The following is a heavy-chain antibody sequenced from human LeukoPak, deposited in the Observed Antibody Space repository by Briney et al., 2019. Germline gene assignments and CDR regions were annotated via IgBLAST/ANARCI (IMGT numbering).Heavy chain of an antibody. CDR3: ARGFSQHDNSYPWY. Sequence: GGSLRLSCAASGFTFSSYAMHWVRQAPGKGLEWVAVISYDGSNKYYADSAKGRFTISRDNSKNTLYLQMNSLRAEDTAVYYCARGFSQHDNSYPWYWGQGTLVTVSS. J-gene: IGHJ4*02. CDR1: GFTFSSYA. D-gene: IGHD5-18*01. CDR2: ISYDGSNK. V-gene: IGHV3-30*04.